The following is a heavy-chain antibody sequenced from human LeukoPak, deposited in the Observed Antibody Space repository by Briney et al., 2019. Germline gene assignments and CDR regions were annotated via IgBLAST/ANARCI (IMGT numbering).Heavy chain of an antibody. Sequence: GGSLRLSCAASGFTFSTYAMNWVRQAPGKGLEWVSSISKSSDYIKYADSVRGRFTISRDNAKNSLYLQMNSLRAEDTAVYYCARHLEKDFWTGIYKDYYYYYMDVWGKGTTVTVSS. V-gene: IGHV3-21*01. CDR2: ISKSSDYI. D-gene: IGHD3/OR15-3a*01. CDR3: ARHLEKDFWTGIYKDYYYYYMDV. CDR1: GFTFSTYA. J-gene: IGHJ6*03.